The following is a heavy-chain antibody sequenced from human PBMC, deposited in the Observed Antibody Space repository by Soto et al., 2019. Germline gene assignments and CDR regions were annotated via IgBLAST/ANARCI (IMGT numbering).Heavy chain of an antibody. D-gene: IGHD2-15*01. CDR3: AQDGGYCSGGICYFVS. V-gene: IGHV3-9*01. Sequence: EVQLVESGGGLVQPGRSLRLSCVASGFPFQHYAMHWVRRSPGKGLEWVSGIRWNGDDMGYADSVMGRFTISRDNAKNSLYLQMSSLRADDTDCYYCAQDGGYCSGGICYFVSWGEGTLVTVSS. CDR1: GFPFQHYA. J-gene: IGHJ4*02. CDR2: IRWNGDDM.